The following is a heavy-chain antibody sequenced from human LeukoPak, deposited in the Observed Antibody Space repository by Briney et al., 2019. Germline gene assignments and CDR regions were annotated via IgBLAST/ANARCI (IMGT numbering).Heavy chain of an antibody. CDR1: GFTFSNAW. CDR3: TTDVVIPYYYHYMDV. V-gene: IGHV3-15*01. Sequence: GGSLRLSCAASGFTFSNAWMSWVRQAPGKGLEWVGRIKRKSDGGTTDYAAPVKGRFTMSRDDSKNTLYLQMNSLKTEDTAVYYCTTDVVIPYYYHYMDVWGKGTTVTVSS. CDR2: IKRKSDGGTT. D-gene: IGHD3-10*01. J-gene: IGHJ6*03.